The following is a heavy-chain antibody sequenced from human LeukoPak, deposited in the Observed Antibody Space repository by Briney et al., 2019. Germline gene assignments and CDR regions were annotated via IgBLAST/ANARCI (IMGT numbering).Heavy chain of an antibody. J-gene: IGHJ4*02. CDR1: GFTFSSYG. V-gene: IGHV3-NL1*01. CDR2: IFGNGDTT. D-gene: IGHD6-13*01. CDR3: ARAAAGPFDY. Sequence: PGGSLRLSCAASGFTFSSYGMHWVRQAPGKGLEWVSIIFGNGDTTYYADSVKGRFTVSRDNSKDTLYLQMNDLRPDDTAVYYCARAAAGPFDYWGQGTLVTVSS.